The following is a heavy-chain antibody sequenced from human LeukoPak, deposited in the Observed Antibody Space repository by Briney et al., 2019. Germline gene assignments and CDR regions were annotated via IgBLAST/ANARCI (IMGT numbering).Heavy chain of an antibody. CDR2: IIPIFGTA. J-gene: IGHJ3*02. D-gene: IGHD6-13*01. Sequence: SVKVSCKASGGTFSSYAISWVRRAPGQGLEWMGGIIPIFGTANYAQKFQGRVTITADESTSTAYMELSSLRSEDTAVYYCARGDSSSANAFDIWGQGTMVTVSS. CDR3: ARGDSSSANAFDI. V-gene: IGHV1-69*13. CDR1: GGTFSSYA.